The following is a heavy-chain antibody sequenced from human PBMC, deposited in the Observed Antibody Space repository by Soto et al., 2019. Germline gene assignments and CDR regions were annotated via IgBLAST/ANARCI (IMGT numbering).Heavy chain of an antibody. J-gene: IGHJ6*04. Sequence: SETLSLTCAVYGGSFSGYYWSWIRQPPGKGLEWIGEINHSGSTNYNPSLKSRVTISVDTSKNQFSLKLSSVTAADTAVYYCASFFYCPVSSTSCYEFRGYGRDVGGKGTTV. CDR3: ASFFYCPVSSTSCYEFRGYGRDV. V-gene: IGHV4-34*01. CDR1: GGSFSGYY. D-gene: IGHD2-2*01. CDR2: INHSGST.